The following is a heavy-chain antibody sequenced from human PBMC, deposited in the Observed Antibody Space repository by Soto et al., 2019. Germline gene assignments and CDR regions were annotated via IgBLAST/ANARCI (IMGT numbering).Heavy chain of an antibody. V-gene: IGHV1-69*02. D-gene: IGHD1-26*01. CDR3: ARAPNSGSYSEDY. J-gene: IGHJ4*02. CDR1: GGTFSSYT. CDR2: IIPILGIA. Sequence: QVQLVQSGAEVKKPGSSVKVSCKASGGTFSSYTISWVRQAPGQGLEWMGRIIPILGIANYAQKFQGRVTITADKSTSTAYMELSSLRSEDTAVYYCARAPNSGSYSEDYWGQGTLVTVSS.